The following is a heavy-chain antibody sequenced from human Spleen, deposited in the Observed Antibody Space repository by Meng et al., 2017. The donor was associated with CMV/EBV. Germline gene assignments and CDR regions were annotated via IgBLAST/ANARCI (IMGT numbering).Heavy chain of an antibody. Sequence: KASGYTFTGYYIHWVRQAPGQGLEWMGWVNPNSGGINYAQKFRGRVTMTRDTSISTAYMELSRLRSDDTAVYYCARDSSTHIRKFDHWGQGTVVTVSS. V-gene: IGHV1-2*02. J-gene: IGHJ4*02. CDR2: VNPNSGGI. CDR3: ARDSSTHIRKFDH. CDR1: GYTFTGYY.